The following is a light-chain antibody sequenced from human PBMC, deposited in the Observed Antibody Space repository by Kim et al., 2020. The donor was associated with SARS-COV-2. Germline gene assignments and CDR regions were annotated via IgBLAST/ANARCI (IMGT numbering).Light chain of an antibody. CDR1: SGSIASDF. V-gene: IGLV6-57*01. Sequence: NFMLTQSHSVSESPGKTVIISCTRSSGSIASDFVQWFQQRPGSSPTTWVYEDHKRPSGVPDQFSGSVDTSSNSASLTISGLRAEDEADYYCQSYDDNICVFGGGTQRTVL. CDR3: QSYDDNICV. CDR2: EDH. J-gene: IGLJ3*02.